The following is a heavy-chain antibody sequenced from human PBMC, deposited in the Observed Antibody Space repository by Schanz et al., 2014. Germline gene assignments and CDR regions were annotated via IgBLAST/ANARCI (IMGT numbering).Heavy chain of an antibody. D-gene: IGHD1-26*01. CDR2: VCYDGSKK. J-gene: IGHJ6*02. CDR1: GFTFSSYG. V-gene: IGHV3-33*06. Sequence: LVEFGGGVVQPGRSLRLSCAASGFTFSSYGMHWVRQVPGKGLEWVAVVCYDGSKKYYADSVKGRFTTSRDNSKNTMYLQMNSLRAEDTAVYYCVKDLQRELLRDDHYYGMDVWGQGTTVTVSS. CDR3: VKDLQRELLRDDHYYGMDV.